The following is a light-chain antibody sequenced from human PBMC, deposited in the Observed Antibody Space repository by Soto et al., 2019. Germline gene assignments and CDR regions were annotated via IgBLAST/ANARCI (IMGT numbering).Light chain of an antibody. Sequence: DIVMTQSPDSLAVSLGERATINCKSSQSLLHSSDNKNYLAWYQQKPRQPPKLLIYWASTRESGVPDRFSGSGSGTDFTLTISSLHPEDVAVYYCQQHYTNPYSFGPGTRMVIK. CDR1: QSLLHSSDNKNY. CDR2: WAS. V-gene: IGKV4-1*01. CDR3: QQHYTNPYS. J-gene: IGKJ3*01.